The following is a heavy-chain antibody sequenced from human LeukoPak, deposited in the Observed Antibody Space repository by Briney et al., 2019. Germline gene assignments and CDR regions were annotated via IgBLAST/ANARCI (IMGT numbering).Heavy chain of an antibody. D-gene: IGHD4-17*01. J-gene: IGHJ1*01. CDR1: GFTFSSYG. CDR2: IRYDGSNK. V-gene: IGHV3-30*02. Sequence: PGGSLRLSCAAPGFTFSSYGMHWVRQAPGKGLEWVAFIRYDGSNKYYADSVKGRFTISRDNSKNTLYLQMNSLRAEDTAVYYCAKDSYDYGDLAEYFQHWGQGTLVTVSS. CDR3: AKDSYDYGDLAEYFQH.